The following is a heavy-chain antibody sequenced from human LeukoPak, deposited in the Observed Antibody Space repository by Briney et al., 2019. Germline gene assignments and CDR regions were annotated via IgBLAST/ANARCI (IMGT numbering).Heavy chain of an antibody. CDR3: AHKGGFGELEY. D-gene: IGHD3-10*01. Sequence: SGPTLVNPTQTLTLTCSFSGFSLNSDGVGITWLRQPPGKALEWLALIYWDEDKRYSPSLEARLTITKGSSKNQLVLTMTDMDPADTGTYYCAHKGGFGELEYWGPGNLVTVSS. J-gene: IGHJ4*02. V-gene: IGHV2-5*02. CDR2: IYWDEDK. CDR1: GFSLNSDGVG.